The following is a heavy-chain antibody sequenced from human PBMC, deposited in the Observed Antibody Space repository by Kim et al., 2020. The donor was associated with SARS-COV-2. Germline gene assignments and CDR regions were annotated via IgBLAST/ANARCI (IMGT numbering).Heavy chain of an antibody. J-gene: IGHJ4*02. V-gene: IGHV6-1*01. CDR3: ARGSVVVPAARGDFDY. D-gene: IGHD2-2*01. Sequence: SVKSRITINPDTSKNQFSLQLNSVTPEDTAVYYCARGSVVVPAARGDFDYWGQGTLVTVSS.